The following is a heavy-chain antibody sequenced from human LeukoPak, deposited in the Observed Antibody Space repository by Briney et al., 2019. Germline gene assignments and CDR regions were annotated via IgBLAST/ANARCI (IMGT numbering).Heavy chain of an antibody. D-gene: IGHD4-11*01. V-gene: IGHV4-59*01. CDR1: GGSISTYY. CDR2: IFHSGST. CDR3: ARAPSGVTTVTPRWFDP. Sequence: SETLSLTCTVSGGSISTYYWSWIRQPPGKGLEWNGDIFHSGSTNYNPSLKSRVTMSVDTSKNQFSLKLSSVTAADTAVYYCARAPSGVTTVTPRWFDPWGQGTLVTVSS. J-gene: IGHJ5*02.